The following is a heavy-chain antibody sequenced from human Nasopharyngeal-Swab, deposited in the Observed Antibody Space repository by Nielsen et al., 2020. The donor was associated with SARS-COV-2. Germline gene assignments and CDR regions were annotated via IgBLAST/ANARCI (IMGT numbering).Heavy chain of an antibody. D-gene: IGHD3-22*01. CDR1: GFTFSSYG. CDR3: ASTPPESSGHYYGSDH. J-gene: IGHJ4*02. Sequence: GGSLRLSCAASGFTFSSYGMHWVRQAPGKGLEWVAGISYDGSNKYYADSVKGRFTISRDNSKNALYLQMNSLRAEDTAVYHCASTPPESSGHYYGSDHWGQGILVTVSS. CDR2: ISYDGSNK. V-gene: IGHV3-30*03.